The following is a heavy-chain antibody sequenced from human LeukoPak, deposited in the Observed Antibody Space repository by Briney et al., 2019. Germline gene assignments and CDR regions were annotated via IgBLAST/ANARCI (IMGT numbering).Heavy chain of an antibody. CDR1: GFTFSPYS. V-gene: IGHV3-21*01. J-gene: IGHJ4*02. Sequence: GGSLRLSCAASGFTFSPYSMNWDRQAPGKGLEWVAYISSSSRFIYYADSVKGRFIISRDNANNSLHLQMNSLRVEDTAVYFCARDPGVPAAPLDYWGQGTLVAVSS. CDR2: ISSSSRFI. CDR3: ARDPGVPAAPLDY. D-gene: IGHD2-2*01.